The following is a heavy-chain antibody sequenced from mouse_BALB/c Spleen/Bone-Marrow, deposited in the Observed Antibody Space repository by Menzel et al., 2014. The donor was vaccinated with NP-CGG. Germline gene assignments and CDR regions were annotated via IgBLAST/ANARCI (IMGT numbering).Heavy chain of an antibody. D-gene: IGHD2-4*01. CDR3: ARYDYGWYFSV. V-gene: IGHV14-3*02. J-gene: IGHJ1*01. Sequence: VQLKQSGAELVKPGASVKLSCTASGFNIKDIYMHWVKQRPEQGLEWIGRIDPANGNTKYDPKFQGKATITADTSSNTVYLQLSSLTSEDTAVYYCARYDYGWYFSVWGAGTTVTVSS. CDR1: GFNIKDIY. CDR2: IDPANGNT.